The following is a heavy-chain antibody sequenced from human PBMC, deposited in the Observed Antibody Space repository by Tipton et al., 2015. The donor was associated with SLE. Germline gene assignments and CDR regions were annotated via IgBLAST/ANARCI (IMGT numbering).Heavy chain of an antibody. J-gene: IGHJ4*02. D-gene: IGHD3-3*01. V-gene: IGHV3-30*04. CDR2: ISYDGSNK. CDR3: ARDFTIFGVVGYFDY. CDR1: GFTFSSYA. Sequence: SLRLSCAASGFTFSSYAMHWVRQAPGKGLEWVAVISYDGSNKYYADSVKGRSTISRDNSKNTLYLQMNSLRAEDTAVYYCARDFTIFGVVGYFDYWGQGTLVTVSS.